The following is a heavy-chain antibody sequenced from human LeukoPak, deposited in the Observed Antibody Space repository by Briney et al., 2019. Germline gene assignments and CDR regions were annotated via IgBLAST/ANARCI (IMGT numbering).Heavy chain of an antibody. CDR1: GYTFTGYY. Sequence: GASVKVSCKASGYTFTGYYMHWVRQAPGQGLEWMGWINPNSGGTNYAQKFQGRVTMTRDTSISTAYMELSRLRSDDTAVYYCARDKKRYCSSTSCLNLDYWGQGTLVTVSS. V-gene: IGHV1-2*02. J-gene: IGHJ4*02. CDR3: ARDKKRYCSSTSCLNLDY. D-gene: IGHD2-2*01. CDR2: INPNSGGT.